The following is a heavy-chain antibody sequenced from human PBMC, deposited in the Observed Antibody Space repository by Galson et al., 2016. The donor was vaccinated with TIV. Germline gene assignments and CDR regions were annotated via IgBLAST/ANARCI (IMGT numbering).Heavy chain of an antibody. V-gene: IGHV3-48*04. CDR2: ISSSGTTI. CDR1: GFIFSTFS. D-gene: IGHD6-19*01. Sequence: LSCAPSGFIFSTFSMNWVRQAPGKGLEWLSYISSSGTTIYYADSVKGRFTISRDNSKNSLYLQMNSLRAEDTAVYYCTREDPAVAGTSYGMDVWGQGTTVTVSS. CDR3: TREDPAVAGTSYGMDV. J-gene: IGHJ6*02.